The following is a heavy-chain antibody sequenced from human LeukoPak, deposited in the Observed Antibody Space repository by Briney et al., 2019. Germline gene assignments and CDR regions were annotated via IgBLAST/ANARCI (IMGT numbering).Heavy chain of an antibody. CDR2: INPSGGST. V-gene: IGHV1-46*01. J-gene: IGHJ4*02. CDR1: GYTFTSYY. Sequence: ASVKVSCKASGYTFTSYYMHWVRQAPGQGLEWMGIINPSGGSTSYAQKFQGRVTMTRDTSTSTVYMELSSLRSEDTAVYYCARDLPLGQSSSWYYFDYWGQGTLVTVSS. D-gene: IGHD6-13*01. CDR3: ARDLPLGQSSSWYYFDY.